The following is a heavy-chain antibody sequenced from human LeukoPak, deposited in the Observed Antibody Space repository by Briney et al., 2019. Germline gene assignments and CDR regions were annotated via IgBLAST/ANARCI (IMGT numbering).Heavy chain of an antibody. CDR3: ARDGSDGYNYLDY. D-gene: IGHD5-24*01. J-gene: IGHJ4*02. CDR2: IIPIFGTA. V-gene: IGHV1-69*06. Sequence: ASVKVSCKASGGTFSRNTISWVRQAPGQGLEWMGGIIPIFGTANYAQKFQGRVTITADKSTSTAYMELSSLRSEDAAVYYCARDGSDGYNYLDYWGQGTLVTVSS. CDR1: GGTFSRNT.